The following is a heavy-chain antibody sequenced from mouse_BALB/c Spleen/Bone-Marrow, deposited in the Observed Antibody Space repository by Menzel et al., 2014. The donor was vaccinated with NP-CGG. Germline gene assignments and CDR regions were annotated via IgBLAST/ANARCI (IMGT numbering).Heavy chain of an antibody. V-gene: IGHV1-7*01. CDR3: ASNWDVD. D-gene: IGHD4-1*01. CDR2: INPSTGYT. CDR1: GYTFTSYW. J-gene: IGHJ2*01. Sequence: QVQLQQSGAELAKPGASVKMSCKASGYTFTSYWMHWVKQRPGQGLEWIGYINPSTGYTEYNQKFKDKATLTADKSSSTAYMQLSSLTSEDSTVYYCASNWDVDWGQGTTLTGSS.